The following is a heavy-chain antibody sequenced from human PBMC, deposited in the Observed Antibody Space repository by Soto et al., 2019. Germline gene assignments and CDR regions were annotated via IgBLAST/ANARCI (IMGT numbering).Heavy chain of an antibody. CDR2: MSGSGGST. D-gene: IGHD5-12*01. CDR1: GFAFSSYG. V-gene: IGHV3-23*01. J-gene: IGHJ3*02. Sequence: PGGSLRLSCVASGFAFSSYGMSWVRQAPGKGLEWVSAMSGSGGSTYYADSVKGRFTISRDNSKNTLYLQMNSLRGEDTALYYCAKEVGFSGYDYAFDIWGQGTMVTVSS. CDR3: AKEVGFSGYDYAFDI.